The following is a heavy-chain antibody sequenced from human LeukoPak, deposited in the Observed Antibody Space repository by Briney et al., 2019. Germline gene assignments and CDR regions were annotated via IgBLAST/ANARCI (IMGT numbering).Heavy chain of an antibody. Sequence: SETLSLTCTVSGGSISSSSYYWGWIRQPPGKGLEWIGSIYYSGSTYYNPSLKSRVTISVDTSKNQFSLKLSSVTAADTAVYYCATQAGMYYDILTGPSGGAFDIWGQGTMVTVSS. CDR3: ATQAGMYYDILTGPSGGAFDI. D-gene: IGHD3-9*01. CDR1: GGSISSSSYY. V-gene: IGHV4-39*07. J-gene: IGHJ3*02. CDR2: IYYSGST.